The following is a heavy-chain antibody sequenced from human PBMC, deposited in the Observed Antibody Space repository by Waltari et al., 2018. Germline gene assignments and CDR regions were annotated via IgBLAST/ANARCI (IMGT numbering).Heavy chain of an antibody. Sequence: QVQLVESGGGVVQPGRSLRLSCAASGFTFSSYGMHWVRQAPGKGLEWVAVISYDGSNKYYADSVKGRFTISRDNSKNTLYLQMNSLRAEDTAVYYCARSVAAAGIRGNYFDYWGQGTLVTVSS. D-gene: IGHD6-13*01. CDR2: ISYDGSNK. J-gene: IGHJ4*02. CDR3: ARSVAAAGIRGNYFDY. V-gene: IGHV3-30*03. CDR1: GFTFSSYG.